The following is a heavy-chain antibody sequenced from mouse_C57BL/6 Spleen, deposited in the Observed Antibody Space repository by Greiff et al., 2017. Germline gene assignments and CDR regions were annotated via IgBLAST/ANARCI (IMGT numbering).Heavy chain of an antibody. V-gene: IGHV1-69*01. CDR1: GYTFTSYW. D-gene: IGHD2-12*01. CDR2: IDPSDSYT. J-gene: IGHJ2*01. CDR3: ASGSYDRSFDY. Sequence: QVQLQQPGAELVMPGASVKLSCKASGYTFTSYWMHWVKQRPGQGLEWIGEIDPSDSYTNYNQKFKGKSTLTVDKSSSTAYMQLSSLTAEDSAVYYCASGSYDRSFDYWGQGTTRTVSS.